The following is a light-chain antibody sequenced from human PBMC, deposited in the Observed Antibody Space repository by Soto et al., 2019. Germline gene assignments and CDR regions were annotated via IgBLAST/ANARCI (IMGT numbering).Light chain of an antibody. V-gene: IGKV3-20*01. J-gene: IGKJ3*01. CDR2: GAS. CDR3: QQYGSSPFT. Sequence: DIVLTQSPGTLSLSPGERATLSCRASQSVTSSYLAWYQQKPDQAPRLLISGASSRATGIPDRFSGSGSGTDFTLTISRLEPEDFAVYYCQQYGSSPFTFGPGTNVDIK. CDR1: QSVTSSY.